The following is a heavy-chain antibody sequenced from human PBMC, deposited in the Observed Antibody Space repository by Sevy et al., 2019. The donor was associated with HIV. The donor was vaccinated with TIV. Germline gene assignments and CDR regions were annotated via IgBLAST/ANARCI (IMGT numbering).Heavy chain of an antibody. J-gene: IGHJ4*02. V-gene: IGHV3-30*18. CDR2: LSYDGRDE. CDR3: AKRDLNHRVLRDY. CDR1: GFTFSRHV. Sequence: GESLTLSCAASGFTFSRHVLHWVRQAPGKGLEWMAVLSYDGRDESYAASVRGRFTISKDNSKNTLLLQMNSLRAEDTAVYYCAKRDLNHRVLRDYWGQGTLVTVSS. D-gene: IGHD4-17*01.